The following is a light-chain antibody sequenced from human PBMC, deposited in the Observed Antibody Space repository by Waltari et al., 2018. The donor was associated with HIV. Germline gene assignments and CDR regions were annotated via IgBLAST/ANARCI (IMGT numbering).Light chain of an antibody. V-gene: IGLV2-14*01. J-gene: IGLJ2*01. CDR3: GSYTNTTTSVV. CDR1: SSSVRDYNF. CDR2: EVI. Sequence: QSALTQPASVSGSPGQSITISSTGTSSSVRDYNFFSCFQQHPGTAPKLIIYEVIRRPSGVSNRFSGSKSGNTASLTISGLQAEDEADYSCGSYTNTTTSVVFGGGTKLTVL.